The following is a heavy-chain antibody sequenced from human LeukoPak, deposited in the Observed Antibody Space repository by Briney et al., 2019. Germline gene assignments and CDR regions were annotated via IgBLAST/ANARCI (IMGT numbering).Heavy chain of an antibody. Sequence: SETLSLTCTVSGGSISGYYWSWIRQPPGKGLEWIGYIYYSGSTNYNPSLKSRVTISVDTSKNQFSLKLSSVTAADTAVYYCARSVTTDFQHWGQGTLVTVSS. CDR1: GGSISGYY. V-gene: IGHV4-59*01. CDR2: IYYSGST. J-gene: IGHJ1*01. CDR3: ARSVTTDFQH. D-gene: IGHD4-17*01.